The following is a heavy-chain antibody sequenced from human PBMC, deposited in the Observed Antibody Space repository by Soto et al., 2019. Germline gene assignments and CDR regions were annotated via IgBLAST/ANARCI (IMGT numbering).Heavy chain of an antibody. J-gene: IGHJ4*02. Sequence: GESLKISCQGSGYSFTTSWIGWVRQMPGKGLEWMGMIYPGDSETRYSPSFQGQVTISADKSISTAYLQWSSLKASDTAMYYCARQSYTSGCYDYWGKGTLVTVSS. D-gene: IGHD6-19*01. CDR3: ARQSYTSGCYDY. CDR1: GYSFTTSW. V-gene: IGHV5-51*01. CDR2: IYPGDSET.